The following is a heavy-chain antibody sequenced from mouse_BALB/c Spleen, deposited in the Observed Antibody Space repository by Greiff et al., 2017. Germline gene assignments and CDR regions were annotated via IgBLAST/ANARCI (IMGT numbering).Heavy chain of an antibody. CDR2: ISYSGST. V-gene: IGHV3-2*02. Sequence: EVQLVESGPGLVKPSQSLSLTCTVTGYSITSDYAWNWIRQFPGNKLEWMGYISYSGSTSYNPSLKSRISITRDTSKNQFFLQLNSVTTEDTATYYCARGDDGYYFDYWGQGTTLTVSS. CDR3: ARGDDGYYFDY. CDR1: GYSITSDYA. J-gene: IGHJ2*01. D-gene: IGHD2-3*01.